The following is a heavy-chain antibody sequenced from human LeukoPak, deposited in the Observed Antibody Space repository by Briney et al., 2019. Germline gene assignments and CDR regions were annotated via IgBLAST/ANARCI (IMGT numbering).Heavy chain of an antibody. CDR1: GFTFRNSW. D-gene: IGHD1-20*01. J-gene: IGHJ4*02. Sequence: GGSLRLSCAASGFTFRNSWMHWVRQGPGKGLVWVSRVNPDGSATTYADSVKGRFTISRDNAKNTLYLQMNSLRAEDTAVYYCARSLIGSDGYWGQGSLVTVSS. CDR3: ARSLIGSDGY. CDR2: VNPDGSAT. V-gene: IGHV3-74*01.